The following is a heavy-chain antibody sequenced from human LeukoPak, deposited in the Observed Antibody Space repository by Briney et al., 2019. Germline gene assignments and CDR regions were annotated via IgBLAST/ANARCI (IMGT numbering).Heavy chain of an antibody. CDR1: GGTFSSYA. CDR2: IIPILGIA. D-gene: IGHD3-22*01. CDR3: ARDLVPYYYDSSGYYY. V-gene: IGHV1-69*04. Sequence: ASVKVSCKASGGTFSSYAISWVRQAPGQGLEWMGRIIPILGIANYAQKFQGRVMITADKSTSTAYMELSSLRSEDTAVYYCARDLVPYYYDSSGYYYWGQGTLVTVSS. J-gene: IGHJ4*02.